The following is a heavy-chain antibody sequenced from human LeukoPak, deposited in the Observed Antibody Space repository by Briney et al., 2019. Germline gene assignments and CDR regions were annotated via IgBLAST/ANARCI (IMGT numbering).Heavy chain of an antibody. J-gene: IGHJ4*02. Sequence: ASVKVSCKASGYTFTGYYMHWVRQAPGQGLEWMGWINPDTGGTSYAQRFQGRVTMTRDTSISTAYMELSRLTSDDTAVYYCARGGEVCSSTSCYRGHEYWGQGTPVTVSS. D-gene: IGHD2-2*01. V-gene: IGHV1-2*02. CDR3: ARGGEVCSSTSCYRGHEY. CDR1: GYTFTGYY. CDR2: INPDTGGT.